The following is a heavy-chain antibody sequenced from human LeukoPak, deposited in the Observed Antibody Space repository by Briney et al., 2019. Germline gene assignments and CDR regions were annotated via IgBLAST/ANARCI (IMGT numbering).Heavy chain of an antibody. CDR2: ISSSSRYI. CDR1: GFTFSSYS. V-gene: IGHV3-21*01. J-gene: IGHJ4*02. CDR3: ARGYGEPGIDY. Sequence: GGSLRLSCAASGFTFSSYSMNWVRQAPGKGLEWVSSISSSSRYIYYADSVKGRFTISRDNAKNSLYLQMNSLRAEDTAVYYCARGYGEPGIDYWGQGTLVTVSS. D-gene: IGHD4-17*01.